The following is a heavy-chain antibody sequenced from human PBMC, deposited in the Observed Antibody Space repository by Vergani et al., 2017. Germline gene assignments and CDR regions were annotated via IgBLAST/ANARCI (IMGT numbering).Heavy chain of an antibody. J-gene: IGHJ4*02. Sequence: EVQLLESGGGLVQPGGSLRLSCAASGFTFSDFSMSWVRQAPGKGLEWVAFIGSSGPYINYADSVKGRFIISRDNTNNSLFLHLRSLRAEDAAVYYCARDCTSGGCPDNYGMDVWGQGILVTVSS. CDR1: GFTFSDFS. CDR3: ARDCTSGGCPDNYGMDV. CDR2: IGSSGPYI. D-gene: IGHD2-8*01. V-gene: IGHV3-21*06.